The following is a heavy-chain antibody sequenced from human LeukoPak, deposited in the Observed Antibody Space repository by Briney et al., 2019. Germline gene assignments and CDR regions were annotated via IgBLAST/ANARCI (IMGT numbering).Heavy chain of an antibody. Sequence: ASVKVSCKASGYTFTSYDINWVRQATGQGLEWMGWMNPNSGNTGYAQKFQGRVTMTRNTSISTAYMELSSLRSEDTAVYYCARHGIVDNSRKYHFDYWGQGTLVTVSS. V-gene: IGHV1-8*01. D-gene: IGHD6-13*01. CDR1: GYTFTSYD. J-gene: IGHJ4*02. CDR3: ARHGIVDNSRKYHFDY. CDR2: MNPNSGNT.